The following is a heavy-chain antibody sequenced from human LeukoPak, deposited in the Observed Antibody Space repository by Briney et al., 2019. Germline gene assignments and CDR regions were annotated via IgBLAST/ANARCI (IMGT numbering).Heavy chain of an antibody. CDR1: GYTFTDYY. Sequence: GASVTVSFKASGYTFTDYYMHWVRQAPGQGLEWMGWINPNSGGTNYAQKFQDRVTMTRDTSISTAYMELSRLRSDDTAVYYCATSDDNSGYYYWDYWGQGTLVTVSS. CDR2: INPNSGGT. D-gene: IGHD3-22*01. CDR3: ATSDDNSGYYYWDY. V-gene: IGHV1-2*02. J-gene: IGHJ4*02.